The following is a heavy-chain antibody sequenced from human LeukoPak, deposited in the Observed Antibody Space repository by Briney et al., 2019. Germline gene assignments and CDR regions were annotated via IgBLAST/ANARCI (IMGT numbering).Heavy chain of an antibody. J-gene: IGHJ3*02. D-gene: IGHD3-10*01. Sequence: PGGSLRLSCAASGFTFSSYAMSWVRQAPGKGLEWVSAISGSSGSTYYADSVKGRFTISRDNSKNTLYLQMNSLRAEDTAVYYCAKDLRGLGAFDIWGQGTMVTVSS. CDR2: ISGSSGST. CDR1: GFTFSSYA. CDR3: AKDLRGLGAFDI. V-gene: IGHV3-23*01.